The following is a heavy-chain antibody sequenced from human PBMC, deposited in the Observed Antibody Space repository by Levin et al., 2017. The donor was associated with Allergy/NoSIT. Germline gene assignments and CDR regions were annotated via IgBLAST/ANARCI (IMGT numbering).Heavy chain of an antibody. D-gene: IGHD3-10*01. J-gene: IGHJ4*02. V-gene: IGHV4-59*01. CDR3: ARMTMVRGAILDY. CDR1: GGSISSYY. Sequence: SETLSLTCTVSGGSISSYYWSWIRQPPGKGLEWIGYIYYSGSTNYNPSLKSRVTISVDTSKNQFSLKLSSVTAADTAVYYCARMTMVRGAILDYWGQGTLVTVSS. CDR2: IYYSGST.